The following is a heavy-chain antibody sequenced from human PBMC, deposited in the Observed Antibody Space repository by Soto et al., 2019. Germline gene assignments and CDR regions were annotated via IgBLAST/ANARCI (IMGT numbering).Heavy chain of an antibody. CDR2: IYDSGKT. V-gene: IGHV4-61*01. CDR1: GGSVSSGSYY. Sequence: PSETLSLTCTVSGGSVSSGSYYWSWIRQPPGKGQEWIGYIYDSGKTSYNPYLKSRVTISADMSKNQFSLWLSSVTAADTAIYYCARRHRYCSGSSCFLFDYWGPG. CDR3: ARRHRYCSGSSCFLFDY. J-gene: IGHJ4*02. D-gene: IGHD2-15*01.